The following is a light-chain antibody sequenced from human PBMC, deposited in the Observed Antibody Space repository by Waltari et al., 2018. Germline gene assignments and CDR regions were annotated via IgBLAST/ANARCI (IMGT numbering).Light chain of an antibody. CDR1: SNNVGNHG. J-gene: IGLJ1*01. CDR2: RNN. Sequence: QAGLTQPPSVSKGLRQTATLSCTGNSNNVGNHGAAWLQQHQGQPPKLLSYRNNNRPSGIPDRFSASRSGNTASLTITGLQPEDEADYYCSAWDSDLRGYVFGTGTKVTVL. CDR3: SAWDSDLRGYV. V-gene: IGLV10-54*04.